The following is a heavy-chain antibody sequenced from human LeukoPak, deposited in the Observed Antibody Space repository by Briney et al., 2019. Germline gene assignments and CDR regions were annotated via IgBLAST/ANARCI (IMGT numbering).Heavy chain of an antibody. D-gene: IGHD3-22*01. J-gene: IGHJ3*02. CDR1: GGSISSGSYY. V-gene: IGHV4-61*02. Sequence: PSQTLSLTCTVSGGSISSGSYYWSWIRQPAGKGLEWIGRIYTSGSTNYNPSLKSRVTISVDTSKNQFSLKLSSVTAADTAVYYWARDDYYYDSSAFDIWGQGTMVTVSS. CDR3: ARDDYYYDSSAFDI. CDR2: IYTSGST.